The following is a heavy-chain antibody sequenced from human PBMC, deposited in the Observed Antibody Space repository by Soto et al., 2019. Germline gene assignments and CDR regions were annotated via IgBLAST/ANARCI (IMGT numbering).Heavy chain of an antibody. Sequence: ASVKVSCKASGGTFSSYAISWVRQAPGQGLEWMGGIIPIFGTANYAQKFQGRVTITADKSTSTAYMELSSLRSEDTAVYYCARDARTPGYFDYWGQGTLVTVSS. CDR2: IIPIFGTA. J-gene: IGHJ4*02. V-gene: IGHV1-69*06. CDR3: ARDARTPGYFDY. CDR1: GGTFSSYA.